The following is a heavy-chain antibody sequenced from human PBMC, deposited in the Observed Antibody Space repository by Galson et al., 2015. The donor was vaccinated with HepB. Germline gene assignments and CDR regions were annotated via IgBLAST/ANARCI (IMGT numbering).Heavy chain of an antibody. CDR2: INAGNGNT. V-gene: IGHV1-3*01. CDR1: GYTFTSYA. J-gene: IGHJ4*02. Sequence: SVKVSCKASGYTFTSYATHWVRQAPGQRLEWMGWINAGNGNTKYSQKFQGRVTITRDTSASTAYMELSSLRSEDTAVYYCAREGNTVVITSCYFDYWGQGTLVTVSS. CDR3: AREGNTVVITSCYFDY. D-gene: IGHD3-22*01.